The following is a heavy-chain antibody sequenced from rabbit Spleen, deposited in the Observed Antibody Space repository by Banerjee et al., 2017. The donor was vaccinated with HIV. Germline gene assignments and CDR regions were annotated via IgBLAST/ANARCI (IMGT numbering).Heavy chain of an antibody. CDR3: ARDLDGVIGWNFGW. D-gene: IGHD4-1*01. CDR1: GIDFSSYNF. V-gene: IGHV1S45*01. Sequence: QEQLVESGGGLVTPGASLTLTCKASGIDFSSYNFICWVRQAPGKGLEWIACIDIGSRDFTYYASWAKGRFTISKTSSTTVTLQMTSLTAADTATYFCARDLDGVIGWNFGWWGPGTLVTVS. CDR2: IDIGSRDFT. J-gene: IGHJ6*01.